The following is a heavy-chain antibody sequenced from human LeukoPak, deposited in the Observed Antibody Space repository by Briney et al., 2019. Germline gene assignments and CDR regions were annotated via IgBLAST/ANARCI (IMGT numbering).Heavy chain of an antibody. CDR2: IHDDGSNQ. J-gene: IGHJ4*02. Sequence: GGSLRLSCAASGFTFTSCGMHWVRQTPGKGLEWVAFIHDDGSNQYYADSVKGRFTISRYNSKNTLYLQMNSLRTQDTAVYYCAKDEVGIYCSGGSCLNYFDYWGQGTLVTVSS. V-gene: IGHV3-30*02. D-gene: IGHD2-15*01. CDR1: GFTFTSCG. CDR3: AKDEVGIYCSGGSCLNYFDY.